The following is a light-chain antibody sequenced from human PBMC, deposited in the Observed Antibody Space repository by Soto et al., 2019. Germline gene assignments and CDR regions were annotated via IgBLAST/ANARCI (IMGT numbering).Light chain of an antibody. CDR3: QHYSSSPPAIT. J-gene: IGKJ5*01. Sequence: EIVLTQSPVTLSLSPGERATLSCRASQSVSSSYLAWYQQQPNQAPRLLIYGASYRATGIPDRFSGGGSGTDFTLTISRLEPEDFAVYYCQHYSSSPPAITFGQGTRL. CDR2: GAS. CDR1: QSVSSSY. V-gene: IGKV3-20*01.